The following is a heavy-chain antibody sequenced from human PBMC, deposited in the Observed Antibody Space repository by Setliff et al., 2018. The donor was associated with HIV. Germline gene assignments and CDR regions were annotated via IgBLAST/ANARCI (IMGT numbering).Heavy chain of an antibody. CDR1: GYTFSTYS. CDR3: ARDLVRWAAAVPNYFDS. Sequence: GASVKVSCKHSGYTFSTYSITWVRQAPGQGLEWMGLVSAYNAHTDFAQKFQGRITLTTDTSSITAYIELRSLRSDYMAMYYCARDLVRWAAAVPNYFDSLGQGTLVTVSS. D-gene: IGHD6-13*01. CDR2: VSAYNAHT. J-gene: IGHJ4*02. V-gene: IGHV1-18*03.